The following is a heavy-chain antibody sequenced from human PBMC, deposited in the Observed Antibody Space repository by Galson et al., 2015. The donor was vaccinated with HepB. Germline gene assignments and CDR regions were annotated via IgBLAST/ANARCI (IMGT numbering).Heavy chain of an antibody. CDR1: GYTFTNYY. V-gene: IGHV1-46*01. CDR2: INPSGGST. CDR3: ARRNYYYYGMDV. Sequence: SVKVSCKASGYTFTNYYMHWVRQAPGQGLEWMGIINPSGGSTTYAQKFQGRVTMTRDTSTSTMYLELSSLRSEDTAVYYCARRNYYYYGMDVWGQGTTVTVSS. J-gene: IGHJ6*02.